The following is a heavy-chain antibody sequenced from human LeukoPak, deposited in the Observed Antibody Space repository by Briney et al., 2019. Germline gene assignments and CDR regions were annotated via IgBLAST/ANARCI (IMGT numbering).Heavy chain of an antibody. CDR1: EFTFSSYS. J-gene: IGHJ3*02. Sequence: KPGGSQRLSCAASEFTFSSYSMNWVRQAPGKGLEWVSSISSGGKYIYYADSVKGRFTISRDNAKNSLYLQMNSLRVEDTAVYHCARDLWSENYDILTGYYGAFDIWGQGTMVTVSP. CDR2: ISSGGKYI. CDR3: ARDLWSENYDILTGYYGAFDI. V-gene: IGHV3-21*01. D-gene: IGHD3-9*01.